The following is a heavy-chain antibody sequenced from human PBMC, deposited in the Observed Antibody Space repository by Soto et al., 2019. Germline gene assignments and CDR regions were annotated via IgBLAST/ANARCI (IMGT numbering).Heavy chain of an antibody. Sequence: TPSPPFSFSGCPNSRGGLYWRWIPPHPGKGLEWIGYIYYSGSTSYNPSLKSRVTISVDTSKNQFSLKLSSVTAADTAVYYCARGYCSSTSCFDPWGQGTLVTVSS. CDR2: IYYSGST. CDR1: GCPNSRGGLY. D-gene: IGHD2-2*01. V-gene: IGHV4-31*03. J-gene: IGHJ5*02. CDR3: ARGYCSSTSCFDP.